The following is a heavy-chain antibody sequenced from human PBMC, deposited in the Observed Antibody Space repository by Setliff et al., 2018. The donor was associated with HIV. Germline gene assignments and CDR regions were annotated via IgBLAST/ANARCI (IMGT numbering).Heavy chain of an antibody. J-gene: IGHJ4*02. CDR1: GGSISNSRYY. CDR3: ARGYSSSYYFDY. Sequence: SETLSLTCTVSGGSISNSRYYWSWIRQPPGKGLEWIGSIYYSGSTYYNPSLKSRVTISVDTSENQFSLMLSSATAADTAVYYCARGYSSSYYFDYWGQGTLVTVSS. D-gene: IGHD5-18*01. V-gene: IGHV4-39*07. CDR2: IYYSGST.